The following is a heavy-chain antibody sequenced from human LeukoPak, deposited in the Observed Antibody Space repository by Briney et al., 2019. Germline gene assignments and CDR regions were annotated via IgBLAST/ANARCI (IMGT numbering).Heavy chain of an antibody. J-gene: IGHJ4*02. V-gene: IGHV4-38-2*02. CDR3: ARLLRSSSGWYGGDY. D-gene: IGHD6-19*01. CDR1: GYSISSGYY. Sequence: SETLSLTCTVSGYSISSGYYWGWIRQPPGKGLEWIGSIYHSGSTYYNPSLKSRVTMSVDTSKNQFSLKLSSVTAADTAVYYCARLLRSSSGWYGGDYWGQGTLVTVSS. CDR2: IYHSGST.